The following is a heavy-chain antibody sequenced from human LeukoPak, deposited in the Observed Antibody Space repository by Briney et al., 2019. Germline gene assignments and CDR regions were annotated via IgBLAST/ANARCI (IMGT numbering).Heavy chain of an antibody. Sequence: GGSLRLSCVASGFSFSSSYWMHWVRQAPGKGLEWVANIKYDGSEKFYADSVKGRFTISRDNGKNSLYLEMNNLRAEDTAVYFCARDHQVRSRWFDPWGQGTLVTVS. CDR1: GFSFSSSYW. V-gene: IGHV3-7*01. J-gene: IGHJ5*02. CDR3: ARDHQVRSRWFDP. CDR2: IKYDGSEK.